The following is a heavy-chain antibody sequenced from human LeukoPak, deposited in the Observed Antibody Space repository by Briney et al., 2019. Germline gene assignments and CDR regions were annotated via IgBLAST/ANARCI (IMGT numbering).Heavy chain of an antibody. CDR1: GGSISSSSYY. CDR2: IYYSGST. Sequence: SETLSLTCTVSGGSISSSSYYWGWIRQPPGKGLEWIGSIYYSGSTYYNPSLKSRVTIFIDTSKNQFSLRLSSVTAADTAVYYRARLVCGGGSCPAEFDYWGQGTLVTVSS. J-gene: IGHJ4*02. CDR3: ARLVCGGGSCPAEFDY. V-gene: IGHV4-39*01. D-gene: IGHD2-15*01.